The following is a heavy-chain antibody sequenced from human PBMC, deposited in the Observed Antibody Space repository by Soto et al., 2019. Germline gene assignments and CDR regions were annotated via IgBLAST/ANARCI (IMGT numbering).Heavy chain of an antibody. CDR3: ARDIWGLGYSGYDSDYYGMDV. V-gene: IGHV3-33*01. Sequence: GGSLRLSCAASGFTFSSYGMHWVRQAPGKGLEWVAVIWYDGSNKYYADSVKGRFTISRDNSKNTLYLQMNSLRAEDTAVYYCARDIWGLGYSGYDSDYYGMDVWGQGTTVTVSS. J-gene: IGHJ6*02. CDR1: GFTFSSYG. D-gene: IGHD5-12*01. CDR2: IWYDGSNK.